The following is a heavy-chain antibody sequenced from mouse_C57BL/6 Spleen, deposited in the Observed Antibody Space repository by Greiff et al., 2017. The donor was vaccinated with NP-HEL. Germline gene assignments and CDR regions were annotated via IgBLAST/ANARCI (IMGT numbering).Heavy chain of an antibody. Sequence: VQRVESDAELVKPGASVKISCKVSGYTFTDHTIHWMKQRPEQGLEWIGYIYPRDGSTKYNEKFKGKATLTADKSSSTAYMQLNSLTSEDSAVYFCARVNDYDEGYAMDYWGQGTSVTVSS. J-gene: IGHJ4*01. CDR3: ARVNDYDEGYAMDY. CDR1: GYTFTDHT. CDR2: IYPRDGST. D-gene: IGHD2-4*01. V-gene: IGHV1-78*01.